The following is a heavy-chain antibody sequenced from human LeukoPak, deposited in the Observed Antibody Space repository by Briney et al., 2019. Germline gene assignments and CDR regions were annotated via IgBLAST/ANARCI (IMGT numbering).Heavy chain of an antibody. J-gene: IGHJ6*03. CDR1: GGSMRGYY. Sequence: PSETLSLTCTVSGGSMRGYYWSWIRQPPGERLEWIGHIYITGDVYYSPSLRSRVSISIDSSKNQVSLKLSSVTAADTAVYYCARDLALLWFGELDYYMDVWGKGTTVTVSS. V-gene: IGHV4-59*01. D-gene: IGHD3-10*01. CDR3: ARDLALLWFGELDYYMDV. CDR2: IYITGDV.